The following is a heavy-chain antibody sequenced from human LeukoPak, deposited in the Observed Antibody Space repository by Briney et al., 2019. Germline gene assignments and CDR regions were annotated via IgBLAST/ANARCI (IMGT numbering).Heavy chain of an antibody. CDR3: AKDAGDLTYYFDY. D-gene: IGHD3-16*01. CDR2: ISWNSGSI. V-gene: IGHV3-9*03. Sequence: GGYLRLYCAASGFTFDDYAMHWVRQAPGKGLEWVSGISWNSGSIGYADSVKGRFTISRDNAKNSLYLQMNSLRAEDMALYYCAKDAGDLTYYFDYWGQGTLVTVSS. J-gene: IGHJ4*02. CDR1: GFTFDDYA.